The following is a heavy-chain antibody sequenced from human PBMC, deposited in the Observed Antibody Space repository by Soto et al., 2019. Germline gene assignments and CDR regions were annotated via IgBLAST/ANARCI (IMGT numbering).Heavy chain of an antibody. D-gene: IGHD3-22*01. CDR2: IYYSGST. CDR1: GGSISSYY. CDR3: ARVPAYYDRNYYGMDV. V-gene: IGHV4-59*01. Sequence: ETLSLTCDVSGGSISSYYWSWIRQPPGKGLEWIGYIYYSGSTNYNPSLKSRVTISVDTSKNQFSLRLSSVTAADTAVYYCARVPAYYDRNYYGMDVWGQGTTVTVSS. J-gene: IGHJ6*02.